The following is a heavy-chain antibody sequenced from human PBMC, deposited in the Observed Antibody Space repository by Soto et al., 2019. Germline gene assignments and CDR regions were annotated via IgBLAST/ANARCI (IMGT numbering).Heavy chain of an antibody. CDR3: VRDVRAISGFVTLDY. J-gene: IGHJ4*02. Sequence: QVQLVQSGAEVKRPGASVRVSCKASGYNFKNYAIHWVRQAPGQRLEWMGWSNEGSGNSRYSQKFQGRVSITRDTSANTVYMDLSSLRSEDTATSYCVRDVRAISGFVTLDYWGPGTVVTVSS. CDR2: SNEGSGNS. CDR1: GYNFKNYA. D-gene: IGHD1-20*01. V-gene: IGHV1-3*01.